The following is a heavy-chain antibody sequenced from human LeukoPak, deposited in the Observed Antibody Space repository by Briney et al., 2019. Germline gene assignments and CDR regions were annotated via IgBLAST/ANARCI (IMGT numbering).Heavy chain of an antibody. CDR1: GYTFTSYA. CDR3: ARELGSSWSYYFDY. J-gene: IGHJ4*02. V-gene: IGHV1-3*03. CDR2: INAGSGNT. D-gene: IGHD6-13*01. Sequence: ASVKVSCKASGYTFTSYAMHWVRQAPGQRLEWMGWINAGSGNTKYSQEFQGRVTITRDTSASTAYMELSSLRSEDMAVYYCARELGSSWSYYFDYWGQGALVTVSS.